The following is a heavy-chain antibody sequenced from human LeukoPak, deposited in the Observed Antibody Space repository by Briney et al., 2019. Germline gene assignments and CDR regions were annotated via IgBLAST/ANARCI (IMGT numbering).Heavy chain of an antibody. CDR2: ISSSGSTI. CDR1: GFTFSDYY. V-gene: IGHV3-11*04. J-gene: IGHJ5*02. Sequence: PGGSLRLSCAASGFTFSDYYMSWIRQAPGKGLEWVSYISSSGSTIYYADSVKGRFTISRDNAKNSLYLQMNSLRAEDTAVYYCARTLPIYYGSGTYYNNWFDPWGQGTLVTVSS. CDR3: ARTLPIYYGSGTYYNNWFDP. D-gene: IGHD3-10*01.